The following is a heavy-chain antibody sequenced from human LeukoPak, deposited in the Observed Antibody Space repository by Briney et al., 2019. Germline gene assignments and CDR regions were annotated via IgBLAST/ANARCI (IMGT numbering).Heavy chain of an antibody. CDR2: IYYSGST. Sequence: SETLSLTCTVSGGSISSCSYYWGWIRPPPGKGLEWIGSIYYSGSTYYNPSLKSRVTISVDTSKNQFSLKLSSVTAADTAVYYCASKQLANPFDPWGQGNLVTVSS. J-gene: IGHJ5*02. CDR3: ASKQLANPFDP. D-gene: IGHD6-6*01. CDR1: GGSISSCSYY. V-gene: IGHV4-39*01.